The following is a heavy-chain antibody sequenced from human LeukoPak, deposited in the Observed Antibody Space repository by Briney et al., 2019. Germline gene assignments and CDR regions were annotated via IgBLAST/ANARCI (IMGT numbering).Heavy chain of an antibody. D-gene: IGHD6-19*01. CDR3: ATQATTGWHFS. CDR2: IIPILGIA. J-gene: IGHJ5*02. CDR1: GGTFSSYA. V-gene: IGHV1-69*04. Sequence: ASAKVSCKASGGTFSSYAISWVRQAPGQGLEWMGRIIPILGIANYAQKFQGRVTITADKSTSTAYMELSSLRSEDTAVYYCATQATTGWHFSWGQGTLVTVSS.